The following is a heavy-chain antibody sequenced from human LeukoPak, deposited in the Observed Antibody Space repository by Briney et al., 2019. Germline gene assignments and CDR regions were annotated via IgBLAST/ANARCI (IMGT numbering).Heavy chain of an antibody. Sequence: SETQSLTCGVYGGSFNGYYWSWIRQPPGKGLEWIGEINDSGSTNHNPSLKSRVTMSIDTSKNQFSLKLTSVTAADTAVYYCARNSAYSSSSGVNSWGQGTLVTVSS. V-gene: IGHV4-34*01. CDR1: GGSFNGYY. J-gene: IGHJ4*02. CDR2: INDSGST. D-gene: IGHD6-6*01. CDR3: ARNSAYSSSSGVNS.